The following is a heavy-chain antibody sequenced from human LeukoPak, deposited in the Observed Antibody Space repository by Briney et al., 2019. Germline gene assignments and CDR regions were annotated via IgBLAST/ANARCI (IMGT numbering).Heavy chain of an antibody. J-gene: IGHJ4*02. Sequence: PSETLSLTCNVSGGSINTANYYWTWIRQPPGKGLEWIGYISYSGTPYYNPSLNSRLTISLDTSKNQFSLRLNSVTAADTAMYYCARDRYGDFDDYWGQGTLVTVSS. CDR1: GGSINTANYY. D-gene: IGHD4-17*01. V-gene: IGHV4-30-4*08. CDR3: ARDRYGDFDDY. CDR2: ISYSGTP.